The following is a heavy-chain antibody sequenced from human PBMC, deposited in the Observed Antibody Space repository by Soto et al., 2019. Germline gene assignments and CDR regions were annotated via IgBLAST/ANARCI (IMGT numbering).Heavy chain of an antibody. D-gene: IGHD3-3*01. CDR1: GGSFRGYY. Sequence: SETLSLTCAVYGGSFRGYYWSWIRQPPGKGLEWIGEINHSGSTNYNPSLKSRVTISVDTSKNQFSLKLSSVTAADTAVYYCARGATYYDFWSGVWFDPWGQGTLVTVSS. CDR2: INHSGST. V-gene: IGHV4-34*01. J-gene: IGHJ5*02. CDR3: ARGATYYDFWSGVWFDP.